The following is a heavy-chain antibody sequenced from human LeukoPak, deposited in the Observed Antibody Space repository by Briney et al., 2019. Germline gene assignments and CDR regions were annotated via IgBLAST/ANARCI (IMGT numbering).Heavy chain of an antibody. CDR2: IYHSGST. V-gene: IGHV4-30-2*01. CDR1: GGSISSGGYY. D-gene: IGHD3-22*01. Sequence: PSETLSLTCTVSGGSISSGGYYWSWIRQPPGKGLEWIGYIYHSGSTYYNPSLKSRVTISVDRSKNQFSLKLSSVTAADTAVYYCARDRYVSSGPYYFDYWGQGTLVTVSS. CDR3: ARDRYVSSGPYYFDY. J-gene: IGHJ4*02.